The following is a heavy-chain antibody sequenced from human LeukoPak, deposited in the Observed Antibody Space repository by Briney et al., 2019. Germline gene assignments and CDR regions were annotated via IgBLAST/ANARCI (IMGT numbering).Heavy chain of an antibody. CDR3: AREPTSGREPTSGRPLDY. V-gene: IGHV4-4*07. J-gene: IGHJ4*02. D-gene: IGHD5-12*01. CDR2: IYSSGSN. CDR1: GGSISGYF. Sequence: SETLSLTCTVSGGSISGYFWTWIRQPAGKGLEWIGRIYSSGSNNYNPSLKSRVTMSLDTSKNHFSLNLTSVSAADTAVYYCAREPTSGREPTSGRPLDYWGQGTLVTVSS.